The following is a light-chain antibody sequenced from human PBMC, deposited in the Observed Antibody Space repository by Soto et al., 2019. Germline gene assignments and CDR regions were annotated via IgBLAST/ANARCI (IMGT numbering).Light chain of an antibody. V-gene: IGKV1-33*01. Sequence: DIQMTQSPSSLSASVGDRVTITCQASQDISNYLNWYQQKPGKAPKLLIYDASNLETGVPSRFXXSGSGTDFTFTISSLQPEDIATYYCQQYDNLPPILTFGGGTKVEIK. J-gene: IGKJ4*01. CDR1: QDISNY. CDR2: DAS. CDR3: QQYDNLPPILT.